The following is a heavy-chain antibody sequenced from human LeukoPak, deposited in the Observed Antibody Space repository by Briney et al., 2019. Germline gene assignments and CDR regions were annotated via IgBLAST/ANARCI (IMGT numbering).Heavy chain of an antibody. V-gene: IGHV3-74*01. CDR2: INSDGSNT. CDR1: GFSVSTNW. D-gene: IGHD1-26*01. Sequence: GGSLRLSCAASGFSVSTNWMHWVRHAPGKGLVWVSRINSDGSNTNYADSVRGRFTISRDNAKNTVYLQMNSLRAEDTAVYYCARGSGNYGDFDYWGQGTLVTVSS. J-gene: IGHJ4*02. CDR3: ARGSGNYGDFDY.